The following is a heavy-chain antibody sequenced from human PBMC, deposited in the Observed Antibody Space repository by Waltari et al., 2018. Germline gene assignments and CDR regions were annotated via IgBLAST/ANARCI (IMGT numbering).Heavy chain of an antibody. V-gene: IGHV1-2*06. CDR1: GYTFTGYY. Sequence: QVQLVQSGAEVKKPGASVKVSCKASGYTFTGYYMHCVRQAPGQGLEWMGRINPNSGGTNYAQKFQGRVTMTRDTSISTAYMELSRLRSDDTAVYYCARDAPYSSGWTRYYYYMDVWGKGTTVTVSS. CDR3: ARDAPYSSGWTRYYYYMDV. D-gene: IGHD6-19*01. CDR2: INPNSGGT. J-gene: IGHJ6*03.